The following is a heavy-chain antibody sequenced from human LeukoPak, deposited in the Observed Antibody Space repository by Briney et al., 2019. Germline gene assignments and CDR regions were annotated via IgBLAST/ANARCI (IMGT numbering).Heavy chain of an antibody. Sequence: GGSLRLSCAASGFTFSSYEMNWVRQAPGKGLEWVSYISSSGSTIYYADSVKGRFTISRDNAKNPLYLQMNSLRAEDTAVYYCASQDYRYYFDYWGQGTLVTVSS. D-gene: IGHD4/OR15-4a*01. V-gene: IGHV3-48*03. J-gene: IGHJ4*02. CDR1: GFTFSSYE. CDR2: ISSSGSTI. CDR3: ASQDYRYYFDY.